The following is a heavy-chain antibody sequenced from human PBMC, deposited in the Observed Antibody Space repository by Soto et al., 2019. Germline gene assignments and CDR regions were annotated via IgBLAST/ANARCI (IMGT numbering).Heavy chain of an antibody. J-gene: IGHJ4*02. CDR2: ISGSGGST. Sequence: EVQLLESGGGLVQPGGSLRLSCAASGFTFSSYAMSWVRQAPGKGLEWVSAISGSGGSTYYADSVKGRFTISRDNSKNPLYLQMNSLRAEDTAVYYCAKVQYYDSSGQPSWGQGTLVTVSS. CDR1: GFTFSSYA. CDR3: AKVQYYDSSGQPS. V-gene: IGHV3-23*01. D-gene: IGHD3-22*01.